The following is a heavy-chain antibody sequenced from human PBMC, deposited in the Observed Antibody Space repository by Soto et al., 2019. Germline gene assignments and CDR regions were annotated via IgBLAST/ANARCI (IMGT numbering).Heavy chain of an antibody. CDR3: ATGRDRMRGDAFDI. CDR1: GGSFSGYY. D-gene: IGHD3-10*01. CDR2: INHSGST. Sequence: QVQLQQWGAGLLKPSETLSLTCAVYGGSFSGYYWSWIRQPPGKGLEWIGEINHSGSTNYNPSLKSRVTISVDTSKNQFSLKLSSVTAADTAVYYCATGRDRMRGDAFDIWGQGTMVTVSS. J-gene: IGHJ3*02. V-gene: IGHV4-34*01.